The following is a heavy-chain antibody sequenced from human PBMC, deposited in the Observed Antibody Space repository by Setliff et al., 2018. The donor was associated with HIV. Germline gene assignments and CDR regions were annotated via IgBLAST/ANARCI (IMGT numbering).Heavy chain of an antibody. Sequence: GASVKVSCKASGYTLTSYYIHWVRQAPGQGLEWMGVINPSTGGTSFAQKFQGRVTMTTGTPTSTVSTQLSSLTSEDTAVYYCARDQGEAAARWDAFDIWGQGTLVTVS. V-gene: IGHV1-46*01. CDR3: ARDQGEAAARWDAFDI. J-gene: IGHJ3*02. D-gene: IGHD6-13*01. CDR2: INPSTGGT. CDR1: GYTLTSYY.